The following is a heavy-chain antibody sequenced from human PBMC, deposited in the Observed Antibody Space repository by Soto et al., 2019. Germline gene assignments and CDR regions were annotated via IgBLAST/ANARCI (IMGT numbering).Heavy chain of an antibody. CDR3: AKDVEGGSLYRGAFDY. J-gene: IGHJ4*02. D-gene: IGHD1-26*01. Sequence: EVELLESWGGLVQPGGSLRLSCVASGFTFSSYAMSWVRQAPGKGLEWVAAISASGGATLHADSVKGRFTISRDNPKNTLNMQMNSLRAEDTAVYYFAKDVEGGSLYRGAFDYWGQGAQVTVSS. V-gene: IGHV3-23*01. CDR2: ISASGGAT. CDR1: GFTFSSYA.